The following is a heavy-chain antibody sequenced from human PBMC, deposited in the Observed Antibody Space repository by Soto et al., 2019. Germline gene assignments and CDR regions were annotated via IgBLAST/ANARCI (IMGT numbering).Heavy chain of an antibody. J-gene: IGHJ6*02. Sequence: QVQLQQSGPGLVKPSETLSLTCTVSGGCIRSYYWSWIRQPAGKALEWIGRIYTSGTTNYNPSLKSRVTILLDTSKNQFSLDLSSVTDADAAVYYCATEGSSGFGMDVWGQGTTVTVSS. CDR2: IYTSGTT. CDR3: ATEGSSGFGMDV. V-gene: IGHV4-4*07. CDR1: GGCIRSYY. D-gene: IGHD6-25*01.